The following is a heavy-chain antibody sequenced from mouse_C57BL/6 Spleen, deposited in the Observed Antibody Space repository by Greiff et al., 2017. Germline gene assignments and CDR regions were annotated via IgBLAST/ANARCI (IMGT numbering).Heavy chain of an antibody. D-gene: IGHD3-3*01. CDR2: ISSGGDYT. CDR1: GFTFSSYA. J-gene: IGHJ2*01. Sequence: EVQRVESGEGLVKPGGSLKLSCAASGFTFSSYAMSWVRQTPEKRLEWVAYISSGGDYTYYADTVQGRFTISRDNARNTLYLQMSSLKSEDTAMYYCTREGRDYYFDYWGQGTTLTVSS. CDR3: TREGRDYYFDY. V-gene: IGHV5-9-1*02.